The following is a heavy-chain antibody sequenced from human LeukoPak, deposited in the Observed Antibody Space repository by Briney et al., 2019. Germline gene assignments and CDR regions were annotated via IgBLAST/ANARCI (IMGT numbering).Heavy chain of an antibody. CDR2: INPNSGGT. Sequence: ASVKVSCKASGYTFTGYYIHWVRRAPGQGLEWMGWINPNSGGTNYAQRFQGRVTMTRDTSINTVYMELSRLRSDDTAVYYCAKTPPVSPYYFDYWGQGTLVTVSS. J-gene: IGHJ4*02. CDR3: AKTPPVSPYYFDY. CDR1: GYTFTGYY. V-gene: IGHV1-2*02. D-gene: IGHD3-16*01.